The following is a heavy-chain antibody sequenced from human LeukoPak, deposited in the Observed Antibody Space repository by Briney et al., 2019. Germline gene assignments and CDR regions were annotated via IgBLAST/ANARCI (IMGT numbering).Heavy chain of an antibody. D-gene: IGHD6-6*01. Sequence: PSETLSLTCTVSGGSISRYYWSWIRQPPEKGLEWIGYISYSGSTNYNPSLKSRVTILVDTSKNQFSLKLSSVTAADTAMYYCARDSGRYSSSYFGYWGQGTLVAVSS. CDR1: GGSISRYY. V-gene: IGHV4-59*12. J-gene: IGHJ4*02. CDR2: ISYSGST. CDR3: ARDSGRYSSSYFGY.